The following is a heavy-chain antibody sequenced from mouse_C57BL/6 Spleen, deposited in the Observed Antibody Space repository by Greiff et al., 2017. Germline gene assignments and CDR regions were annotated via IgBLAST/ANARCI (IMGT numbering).Heavy chain of an antibody. V-gene: IGHV7-3*01. J-gene: IGHJ1*03. D-gene: IGHD1-1*01. CDR1: GFTFTDYY. CDR2: IRNKANGYTT. CDR3: ARCAPDYYGSSCWYFDV. Sequence: EVKLVESGGGLVQPGGSLSLSCAASGFTFTDYYMSWVRQPPGQALEWLGFIRNKANGYTTEYSASVKGRFTISRDNSQSILYLQMNALRAEDSATYYCARCAPDYYGSSCWYFDVWGTGTTVTVSS.